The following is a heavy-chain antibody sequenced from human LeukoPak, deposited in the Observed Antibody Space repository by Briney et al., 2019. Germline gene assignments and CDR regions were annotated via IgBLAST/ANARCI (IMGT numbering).Heavy chain of an antibody. D-gene: IGHD6-19*01. CDR1: GGTFSSYA. Sequence: GASVKVSCKASGGTFSSYAISWVRQAPGQGLEWMGGIIPIFGTANYAQKFQGRVTITTDESTSTAYMELSSLRSEDTAVYYCAREPAVAEGFQHWGQGTLVTVSS. V-gene: IGHV1-69*05. J-gene: IGHJ1*01. CDR2: IIPIFGTA. CDR3: AREPAVAEGFQH.